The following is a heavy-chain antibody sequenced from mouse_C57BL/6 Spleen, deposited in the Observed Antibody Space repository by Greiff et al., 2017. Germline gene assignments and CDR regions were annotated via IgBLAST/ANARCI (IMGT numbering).Heavy chain of an antibody. CDR2: INPGSGGT. V-gene: IGHV1-54*01. CDR3: AGPWCAY. J-gene: IGHJ3*01. Sequence: VQLQQSGAELVRPGTSVKVSCKASGYAFTNYLIEWVKQRPGQGLEWIGVINPGSGGTNYNEKFKGKATLTADKSSSTAYMQLSSLTSEDSAVYFCAGPWCAYWGQGTLVTVSA. CDR1: GYAFTNYL.